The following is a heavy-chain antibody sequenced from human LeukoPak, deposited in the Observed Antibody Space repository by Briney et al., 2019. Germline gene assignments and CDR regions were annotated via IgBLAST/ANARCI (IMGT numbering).Heavy chain of an antibody. CDR1: GYTFTGCF. J-gene: IGHJ6*02. D-gene: IGHD6-19*01. CDR2: INPNSGST. CDR3: TRGQAGEQWPDYYNMDV. V-gene: IGHV1-2*02. Sequence: GASVKVSCKASGYTFTGCFMHWVRQAPGQGLEWMGWINPNSGSTNYAQKFQGRVTMTRGTSISTAYMELSSLRSDDTAIYYCTRGQAGEQWPDYYNMDVWGQGTTVTVSS.